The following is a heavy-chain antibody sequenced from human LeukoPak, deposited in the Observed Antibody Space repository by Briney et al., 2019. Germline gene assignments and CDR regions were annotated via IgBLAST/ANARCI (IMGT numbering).Heavy chain of an antibody. D-gene: IGHD5-12*01. CDR1: GVTLSSYA. V-gene: IGHV3-9*01. CDR3: AKDIGGPTITGPSDY. J-gene: IGHJ4*02. Sequence: LRLSCAASGVTLSSYAMSWVRQAPGKGLEWVSGISWNSGSIGYADSVKGRFTISRDNAKNSLYLQMNSLRAEDTALYYCAKDIGGPTITGPSDYWGQGTLVTVSS. CDR2: ISWNSGSI.